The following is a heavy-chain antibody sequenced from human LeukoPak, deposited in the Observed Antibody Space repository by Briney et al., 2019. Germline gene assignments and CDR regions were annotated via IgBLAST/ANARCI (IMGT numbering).Heavy chain of an antibody. Sequence: PSETLSLTCTVSGGSISSGDYYWSWIRQPPGKGLEWIGYIYYSGSTYYNPSLKSRVTISVDTSKNQFSLKLSSVTAADTAVYYCARSGSKRYYFDYWGQGTLVTVSS. CDR1: GGSISSGDYY. V-gene: IGHV4-30-4*01. CDR2: IYYSGST. D-gene: IGHD3-22*01. J-gene: IGHJ4*02. CDR3: ARSGSKRYYFDY.